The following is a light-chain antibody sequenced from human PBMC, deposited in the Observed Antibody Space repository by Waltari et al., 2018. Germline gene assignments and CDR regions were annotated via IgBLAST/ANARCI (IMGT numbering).Light chain of an antibody. CDR2: DAS. V-gene: IGKV3-20*01. J-gene: IGKJ1*01. Sequence: EVVLTQSPGTLSLSPGEGATLSCRASRSVSRSLAWYQQKPGQAPRLLIYDASSRATGIPDRFSGSGSGTDFSLTISRLEPEDFAVYYCQKYGSLPATFGQGTKVEIK. CDR3: QKYGSLPAT. CDR1: RSVSRS.